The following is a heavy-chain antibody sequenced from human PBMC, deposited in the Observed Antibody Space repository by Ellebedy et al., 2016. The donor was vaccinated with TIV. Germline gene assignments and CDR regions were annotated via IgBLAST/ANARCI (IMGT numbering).Heavy chain of an antibody. CDR2: MNPNSGNT. J-gene: IGHJ6*02. CDR1: GYTFTSYD. D-gene: IGHD3-10*01. V-gene: IGHV1-8*01. CDR3: ARLWFGEWYYYGMDV. Sequence: ASVKVSXXASGYTFTSYDINWVRQATGQGLEWMGWMNPNSGNTGYAQKFQGRVTMTRNTSISTAYMELSSLRSEDTAVYYCARLWFGEWYYYGMDVWGQGTTVTVSS.